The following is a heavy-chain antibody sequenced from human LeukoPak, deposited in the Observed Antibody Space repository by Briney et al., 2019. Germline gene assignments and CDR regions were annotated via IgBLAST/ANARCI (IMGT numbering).Heavy chain of an antibody. Sequence: SETLSLTCTVSGGSISSSGYYWGWIRQPPGKGLEWLGSIYYSGSTYYNPSLKSRVTIFVDTSKNQFSLKLSSVTAADTAVYYCARSHDILTGYYYFDYWGQGTLVTVSS. CDR3: ARSHDILTGYYYFDY. CDR1: GGSISSSGYY. CDR2: IYYSGST. D-gene: IGHD3-9*01. J-gene: IGHJ4*02. V-gene: IGHV4-39*01.